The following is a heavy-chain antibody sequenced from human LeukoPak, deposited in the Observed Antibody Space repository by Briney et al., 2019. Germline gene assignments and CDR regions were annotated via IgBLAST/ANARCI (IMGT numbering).Heavy chain of an antibody. D-gene: IGHD3-10*01. CDR2: IYHSGST. CDR3: ARMVSGSGTYYFDS. V-gene: IGHV4-28*01. Sequence: PSDTLSLTCAVSDSSISNNALWGWIRQPPGKGLEWIGYIYHSGSTYYNPSLKSRVTMSADTSKNQFSLKLTSVTAVDTAVYYCARMVSGSGTYYFDSWGQGTLVTVSS. J-gene: IGHJ4*02. CDR1: DSSISNNAL.